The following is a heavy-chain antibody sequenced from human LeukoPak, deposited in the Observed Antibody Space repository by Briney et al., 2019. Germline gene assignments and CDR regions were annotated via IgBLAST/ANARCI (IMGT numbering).Heavy chain of an antibody. CDR2: VHHSGST. V-gene: IGHV4-38-2*01. CDR3: ARAHIVVVPIAISYWYFDI. Sequence: SETLSLTCAVSAYSISSGYYWGWIRQPPRKGLEWIGSVHHSGSTYYKPSLKSRLTISVDTSKNQFSLTLSSVAAADTAVYYCARAHIVVVPIAISYWYFDIRGRGTLVSVSS. D-gene: IGHD2-2*01. J-gene: IGHJ2*01. CDR1: AYSISSGYY.